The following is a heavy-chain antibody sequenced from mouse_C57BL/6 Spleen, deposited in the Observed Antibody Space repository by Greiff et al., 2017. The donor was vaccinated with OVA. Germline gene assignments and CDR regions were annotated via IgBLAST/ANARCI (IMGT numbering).Heavy chain of an antibody. CDR3: TRGLLRRGAMDY. D-gene: IGHD2-3*01. V-gene: IGHV1-15*01. J-gene: IGHJ4*01. CDR1: GYTFTDYE. CDR2: IDPASGGN. Sequence: VQLQQSGAELVRPGASVTLSCKASGYTFTDYEMHWVKQTPVHGLEWIGAIDPASGGNAYNQKFKGKAILTADKSSSTAYMELRSLTSEDSAVYYCTRGLLRRGAMDYWGQGTSVTVSS.